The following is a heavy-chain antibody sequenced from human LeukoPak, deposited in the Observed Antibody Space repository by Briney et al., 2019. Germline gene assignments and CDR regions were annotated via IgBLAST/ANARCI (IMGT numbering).Heavy chain of an antibody. CDR2: IYYSGST. Sequence: SETLSLTCTVSGDSITSGNYYWGWIRQPPGKGLEWIGNIYYSGSTYYNPSLKSRVTISVDTSKNQFSLKLTSVTAADTAVYYCARHLAYGRLDYWGQGTLVTVSS. CDR1: GDSITSGNYY. CDR3: ARHLAYGRLDY. D-gene: IGHD4-17*01. J-gene: IGHJ4*02. V-gene: IGHV4-39*01.